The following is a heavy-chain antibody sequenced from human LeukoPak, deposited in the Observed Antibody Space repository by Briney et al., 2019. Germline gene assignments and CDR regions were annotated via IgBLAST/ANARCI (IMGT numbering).Heavy chain of an antibody. CDR2: MYSGGST. CDR3: ASPEGPHRYLDY. J-gene: IGHJ4*02. Sequence: GGSLRLSCAASGFTDSSNYMSWVRQAPGKGLEWVSVMYSGGSTYYADSVKGRFTISRHNSKNTLYLQMNSLRAEDTAVYYCASPEGPHRYLDYWGQGTLVTVSS. V-gene: IGHV3-53*04. D-gene: IGHD1-14*01. CDR1: GFTDSSNY.